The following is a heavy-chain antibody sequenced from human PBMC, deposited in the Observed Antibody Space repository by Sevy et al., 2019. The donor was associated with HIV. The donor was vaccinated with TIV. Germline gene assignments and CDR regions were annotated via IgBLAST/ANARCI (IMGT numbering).Heavy chain of an antibody. Sequence: SETLSLTCTVSGGSISSSSYYWGWIRQPPGKGLEWIGSSYYSGSTYYNPSLKSRVTISVDTSKNQFSLKLSSVTAADTAVYYCPRNTPRYYYDSSGRSGGLDVWGQGTTVTVSS. D-gene: IGHD3-22*01. CDR3: PRNTPRYYYDSSGRSGGLDV. CDR2: SYYSGST. CDR1: GGSISSSSYY. J-gene: IGHJ6*02. V-gene: IGHV4-39*01.